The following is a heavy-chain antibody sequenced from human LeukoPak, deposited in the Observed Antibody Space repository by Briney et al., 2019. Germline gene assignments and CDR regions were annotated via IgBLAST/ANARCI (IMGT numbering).Heavy chain of an antibody. Sequence: SETLSLTCTVSGGSISSSSYYWGWIRPPPGKGLEWIGSIYYSGSTYYNPSLKSRVTISVDTSKNQFSLKLGSVTAADTAVYYCASLPSYYFDYWGQGTLVTVSS. CDR2: IYYSGST. CDR3: ASLPSYYFDY. CDR1: GGSISSSSYY. J-gene: IGHJ4*02. V-gene: IGHV4-39*01.